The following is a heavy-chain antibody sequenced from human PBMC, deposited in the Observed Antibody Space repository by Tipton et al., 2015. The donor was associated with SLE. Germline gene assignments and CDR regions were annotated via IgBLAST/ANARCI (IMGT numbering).Heavy chain of an antibody. V-gene: IGHV4-39*07. CDR3: ARGGASVLIRKTYFDN. J-gene: IGHJ4*02. Sequence: TLSLTCSVSGGSISTTSYYWGWIRQPPGKGLEWIANIYHDGSTYYNPSLKSRVTISGDTSKNQFSLKMPSVTAADTAVYFCARGGASVLIRKTYFDNWGQGSLVTVSS. CDR2: IYHDGST. CDR1: GGSISTTSYY. D-gene: IGHD3-10*01.